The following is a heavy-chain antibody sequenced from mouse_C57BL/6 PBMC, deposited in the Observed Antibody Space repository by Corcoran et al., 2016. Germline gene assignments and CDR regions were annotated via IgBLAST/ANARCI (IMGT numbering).Heavy chain of an antibody. D-gene: IGHD3-3*01. Sequence: QVQLQQSGAELMKPGASVKISCKASGYTFTSYWIKWVKQSPGKGLEWIGEIIPDNGSTNYNQKFKGKATFTADTSSSTAYMELSSLTSEDSSVYCCAALGGYYAFDYLGQGTSVTVSA. CDR3: AALGGYYAFDY. CDR2: IIPDNGST. V-gene: IGHV1-9*01. CDR1: GYTFTSYW. J-gene: IGHJ4*01.